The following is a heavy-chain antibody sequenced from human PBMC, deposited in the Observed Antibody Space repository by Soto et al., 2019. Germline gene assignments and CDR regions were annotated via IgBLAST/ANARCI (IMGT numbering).Heavy chain of an antibody. CDR3: ARRYGGTFDY. CDR1: GGSISSYY. J-gene: IGHJ4*02. CDR2: IYYSGST. Sequence: QVQLQESGLGLVKPSETLSLTCTVSGGSISSYYWSWIRQPPGKGLEWIGFIYYSGSTNYNPSLKSRVTISVDTSKNQFSLKLSSVTAADTAVYYCARRYGGTFDYWGQGTLVTVSS. V-gene: IGHV4-59*08. D-gene: IGHD2-15*01.